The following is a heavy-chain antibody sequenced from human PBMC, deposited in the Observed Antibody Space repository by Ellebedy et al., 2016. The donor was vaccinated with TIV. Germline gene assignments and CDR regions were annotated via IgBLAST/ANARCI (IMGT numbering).Heavy chain of an antibody. CDR2: ISYDGSNK. CDR1: GFTFSSYA. J-gene: IGHJ4*02. Sequence: GGSLRLXCAASGFTFSSYAMHWVRQAPGKGLEWVAVISYDGSNKYYADSVKGRFTISRDNSKNTLYLQMNSLRAEDTAVYYCARDYYDSSGYPSHYFDYWGQGTLVTVSS. CDR3: ARDYYDSSGYPSHYFDY. V-gene: IGHV3-30-3*01. D-gene: IGHD3-22*01.